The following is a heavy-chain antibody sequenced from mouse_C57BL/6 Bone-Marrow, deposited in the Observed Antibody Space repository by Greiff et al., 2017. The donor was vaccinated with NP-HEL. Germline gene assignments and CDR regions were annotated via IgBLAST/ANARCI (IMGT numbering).Heavy chain of an antibody. CDR3: ASFYYGSSPFAY. CDR2: IDPSDSET. V-gene: IGHV1-52*01. D-gene: IGHD1-1*01. Sequence: VQLQQPGAELVRPGSSVKLSCKASGYTFTSYWMHWVKQRPIQGLEWIGNIDPSDSETHYNQKFKDKATLTVDKSSSTAYMQLRSLTSEDSAVYYCASFYYGSSPFAYWGQGTLVTVSA. CDR1: GYTFTSYW. J-gene: IGHJ3*01.